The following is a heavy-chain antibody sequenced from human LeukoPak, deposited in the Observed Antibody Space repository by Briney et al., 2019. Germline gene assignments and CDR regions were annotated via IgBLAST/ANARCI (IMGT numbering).Heavy chain of an antibody. CDR3: ARGGGIVDY. J-gene: IGHJ4*02. D-gene: IGHD6-13*01. CDR2: INHSGST. CDR1: GGSFSGYY. V-gene: IGHV4-34*01. Sequence: PSETLSLTCAVYGGSFSGYYWSWIRQPPGKGLEWIGEINHSGSTNYNPSLKSRVTISVDTSKNQFSLKLSSVTAADTAVYYCARGGGIVDYWGQGTLVTVSS.